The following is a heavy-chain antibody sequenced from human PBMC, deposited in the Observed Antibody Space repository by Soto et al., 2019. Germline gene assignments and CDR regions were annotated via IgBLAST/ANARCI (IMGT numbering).Heavy chain of an antibody. CDR2: ITPILGIA. D-gene: IGHD3-10*01. J-gene: IGHJ6*02. Sequence: QVQLVQSGAEVKKPGSSVKVSCKASGGTFSSYTISWVRQAPGQGLEWMGRITPILGIANYAQKFQGRVTXTXYKSTSTAYMELSSLRSEDTAVYYCARFRGSYGMDVWGQGTTVTVSS. CDR3: ARFRGSYGMDV. V-gene: IGHV1-69*02. CDR1: GGTFSSYT.